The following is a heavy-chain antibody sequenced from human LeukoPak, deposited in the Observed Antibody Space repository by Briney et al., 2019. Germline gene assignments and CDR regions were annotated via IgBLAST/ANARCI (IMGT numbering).Heavy chain of an antibody. CDR3: ARGRGSWAY. J-gene: IGHJ4*02. D-gene: IGHD1-26*01. CDR2: INHSGST. V-gene: IGHV4-34*01. CDR1: GGSFSGCY. Sequence: SETLSLTRAVYGGSFSGCYWSWIRQPPGKGLEWIGEINHSGSTNYNPSLKSRVTISVDTSKNQFSLKLSSVTAADTAVYYCARGRGSWAYWGQGTLVTVSS.